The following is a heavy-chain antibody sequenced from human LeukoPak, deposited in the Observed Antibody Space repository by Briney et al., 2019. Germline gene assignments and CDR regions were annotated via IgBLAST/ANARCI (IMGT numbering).Heavy chain of an antibody. Sequence: SGPTLVNLTQTLTLTCTFSGFSLTTSGVGVVWIRQPPGKALEWLALIYWDDDKRYSPSLRSRLSIAKDTSKNLVVLRMTNMDPVDTATYYCARLLDGYDYWGQGALVTVPS. CDR1: GFSLTTSGVG. J-gene: IGHJ4*02. CDR2: IYWDDDK. V-gene: IGHV2-5*02. D-gene: IGHD5-24*01. CDR3: ARLLDGYDY.